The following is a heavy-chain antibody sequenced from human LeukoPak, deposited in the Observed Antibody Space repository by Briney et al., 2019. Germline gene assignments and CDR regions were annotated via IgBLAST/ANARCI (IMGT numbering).Heavy chain of an antibody. CDR1: GFTFSNFG. V-gene: IGHV3-30*02. CDR2: IRFDGSNQ. CDR3: AKRAGSAWSAGA. D-gene: IGHD3-10*01. Sequence: GGSLRLSCAASGFTFSNFGMHWLRQAPGKGLEWVSYIRFDGSNQFYTDSVKGRFRTTRDSSKTTVYLQMNSLRTEDTAVYYCAKRAGSAWSAGAWGQGTLVTVSS. J-gene: IGHJ5*02.